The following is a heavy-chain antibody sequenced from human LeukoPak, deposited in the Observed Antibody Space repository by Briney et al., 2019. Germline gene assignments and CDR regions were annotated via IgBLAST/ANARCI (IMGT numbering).Heavy chain of an antibody. J-gene: IGHJ4*02. CDR3: ARGPQGFDSSGYYFDY. V-gene: IGHV1-8*01. Sequence: GASVKVSCKASGYTFTSYDINWVRQATGQGLEWMVWMNPNSGNTGYAQKFQGRVTMTRNTSISTAYMELSSLRSEDTAVYYCARGPQGFDSSGYYFDYWGQGTLVTVSS. D-gene: IGHD3-22*01. CDR1: GYTFTSYD. CDR2: MNPNSGNT.